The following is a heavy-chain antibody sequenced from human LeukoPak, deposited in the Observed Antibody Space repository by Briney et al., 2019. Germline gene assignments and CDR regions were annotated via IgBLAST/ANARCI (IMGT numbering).Heavy chain of an antibody. Sequence: ASVKVSCKASGYTFSTYAISWVRQAPGQGLEWMGGIIPIFGTTNYAQMFQDRVTITADESTNTAYMELSSLRSEDTAVYYCARGPSDDYGDYNTFDIWGQGTMVTVSS. CDR2: IIPIFGTT. CDR1: GYTFSTYA. D-gene: IGHD4-17*01. V-gene: IGHV1-69*13. CDR3: ARGPSDDYGDYNTFDI. J-gene: IGHJ3*02.